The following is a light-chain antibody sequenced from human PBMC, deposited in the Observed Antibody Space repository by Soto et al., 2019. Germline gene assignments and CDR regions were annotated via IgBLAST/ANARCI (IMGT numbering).Light chain of an antibody. V-gene: IGLV1-40*01. CDR2: LFS. CDR3: QSYDSSLSAVI. CDR1: SSNIGAGYD. Sequence: QAVLTQPPSVSGAPGQRVTISCTGSSSNIGAGYDVHWYQQFPGTAPKLLIYLFSNRPSGVPDRFSGSKSGTSASLAITGLQAEDEADYYCQSYDSSLSAVIFGGGTKLTVL. J-gene: IGLJ2*01.